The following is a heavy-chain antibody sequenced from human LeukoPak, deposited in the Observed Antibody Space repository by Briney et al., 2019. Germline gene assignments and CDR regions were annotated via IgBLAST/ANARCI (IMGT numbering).Heavy chain of an antibody. CDR3: ARRGVPAAIGGWFDP. CDR1: GGSISGYY. J-gene: IGHJ5*02. V-gene: IGHV4-59*12. CDR2: FYYSGST. Sequence: PSETLSLTCTVSGGSISGYYWSWLRQPPGRGLEWIGYFYYSGSTNYNPSLKGPVTISVDTSKNQFSLKLSSVTAADTAVYYCARRGVPAAIGGWFDPWGQGTLVTVSS. D-gene: IGHD2-2*02.